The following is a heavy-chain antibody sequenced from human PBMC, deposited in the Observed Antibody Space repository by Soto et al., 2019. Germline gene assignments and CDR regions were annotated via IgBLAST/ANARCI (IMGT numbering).Heavy chain of an antibody. CDR1: GYSFTSYW. J-gene: IGHJ3*02. CDR2: IYPGDSDT. CDR3: ASPRYCSGGSCQASDAFDI. V-gene: IGHV5-51*01. Sequence: GESLKISCKGSGYSFTSYWIGWVRQMPGKGLEWMGIIYPGDSDTRYSPSFQGQVTISADKSISTAYLQWSSLKASDTAMYYCASPRYCSGGSCQASDAFDIWGQGTMVTVSS. D-gene: IGHD2-15*01.